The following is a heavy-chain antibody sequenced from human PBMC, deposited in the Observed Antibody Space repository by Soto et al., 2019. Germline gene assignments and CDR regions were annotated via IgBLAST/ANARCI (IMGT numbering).Heavy chain of an antibody. CDR3: AATITMIVVVDNAFDI. CDR2: IVVGSGNT. Sequence: SVKVSCKASGFTFTSSAMQWVRQARGQRLEWIGWIVVGSGNTNYAQKFQERVTITRDMSTSTAYMELSSLRSEDTAVYYCAATITMIVVVDNAFDIWGQGTMVTVSS. J-gene: IGHJ3*02. V-gene: IGHV1-58*02. D-gene: IGHD3-22*01. CDR1: GFTFTSSA.